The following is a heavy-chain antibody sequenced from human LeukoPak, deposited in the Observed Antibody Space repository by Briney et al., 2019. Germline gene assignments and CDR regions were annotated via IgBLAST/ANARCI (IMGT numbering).Heavy chain of an antibody. CDR1: GFIFSTYA. CDR2: ISDSGGNK. J-gene: IGHJ4*02. CDR3: AKGYGSGSYKFDY. D-gene: IGHD3-10*01. V-gene: IGHV3-23*01. Sequence: PGGSLRLSCAASGFIFSTYAITRVRQAPGKGLEWVSAISDSGGNKYYADSVKGRFTILRDNSKNTLYLQMNSLRAEDTAVYYCAKGYGSGSYKFDYWGQGTLVTVSS.